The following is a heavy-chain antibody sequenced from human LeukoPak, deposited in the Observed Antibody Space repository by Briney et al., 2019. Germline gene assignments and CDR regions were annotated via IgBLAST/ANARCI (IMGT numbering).Heavy chain of an antibody. V-gene: IGHV5-10-1*01. J-gene: IGHJ4*02. D-gene: IGHD2-2*01. CDR1: GSSFTSYW. CDR2: IDPSDSYT. CDR3: ARYSVVPPADFDY. Sequence: GASLDTSCKGSGSSFTSYWSSWVRPMPGKGVELVGRIDPSDSYTNYSPSFQGHVIISADKPISTAYLQWSSLKASHTAIYYCARYSVVPPADFDYWGQGTLVTVSS.